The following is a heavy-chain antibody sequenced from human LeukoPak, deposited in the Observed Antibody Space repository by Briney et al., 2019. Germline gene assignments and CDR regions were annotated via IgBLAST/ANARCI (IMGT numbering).Heavy chain of an antibody. J-gene: IGHJ4*02. CDR2: ISYDGSNK. CDR1: GFTFSRYA. Sequence: PGGSLRLSCVASGFTFSRYAMHWVRLAPGKGLEWVAVISYDGSNKYYADSVKGRFTISRDNSKNTLYLQMNSLRAEDTALYYCARDGNFYYGPGSYCDYWGRGTLVTVSS. V-gene: IGHV3-30-3*01. CDR3: ARDGNFYYGPGSYCDY. D-gene: IGHD3-10*01.